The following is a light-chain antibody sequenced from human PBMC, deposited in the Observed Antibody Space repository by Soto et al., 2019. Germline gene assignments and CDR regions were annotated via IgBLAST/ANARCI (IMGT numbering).Light chain of an antibody. J-gene: IGKJ3*01. Sequence: AIQMTQSPSSLSASVGDRVTITCRASQGIRNDLGWYQQKPGKAPRLLIFATSTLHSGVPSRFSGSGFGTDFTLTISSLQPEDVASYYCLQVYSYPRTFGPGTKVDLK. V-gene: IGKV1-6*02. CDR1: QGIRND. CDR3: LQVYSYPRT. CDR2: ATS.